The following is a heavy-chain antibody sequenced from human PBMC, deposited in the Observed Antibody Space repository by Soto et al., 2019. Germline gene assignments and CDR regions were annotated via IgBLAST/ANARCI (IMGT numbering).Heavy chain of an antibody. J-gene: IGHJ5*02. D-gene: IGHD5-18*01. Sequence: QVQLVQSGAEVKKPGSSVKVSCKASGGTFSSYAISWVRQAPGQGLEWMGGIIPIFGTANYAQKFQGRVTIAADESTSTAYMELSSLRSEDTAVYYWAREGPEDTAMVGWFDPWGQGTLVTVSS. CDR2: IIPIFGTA. CDR3: AREGPEDTAMVGWFDP. CDR1: GGTFSSYA. V-gene: IGHV1-69*01.